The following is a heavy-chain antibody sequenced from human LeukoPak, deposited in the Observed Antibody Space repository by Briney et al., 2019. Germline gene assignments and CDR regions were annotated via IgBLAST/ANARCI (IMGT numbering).Heavy chain of an antibody. V-gene: IGHV3-23*01. Sequence: GGSLRLSCAASGFTFSSYAMSWVRQAPGKGLEWVSGISGGGGSTYYADSVKGRFTISRDNSKNTLYLQMNSLRAEDTAVYYCARRRYNSAGNYFDYWGQGTLVTVSS. CDR2: ISGGGGST. CDR3: ARRRYNSAGNYFDY. D-gene: IGHD6-19*01. CDR1: GFTFSSYA. J-gene: IGHJ4*02.